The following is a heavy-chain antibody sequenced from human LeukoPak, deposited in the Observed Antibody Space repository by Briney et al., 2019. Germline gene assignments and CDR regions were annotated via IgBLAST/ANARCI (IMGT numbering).Heavy chain of an antibody. D-gene: IGHD1-1*01. CDR2: IGGGGVDT. Sequence: GGSLRLSCAASGFTFSSYAMSWVRQAPGKGLEWVSSIGGGGVDTYYADSVKGRFTISRDDYKKPLYLKMNSLRVEDTAVYYCAKDPPTTGTTFDNWGRGTLVTVSS. V-gene: IGHV3-23*01. CDR1: GFTFSSYA. CDR3: AKDPPTTGTTFDN. J-gene: IGHJ4*02.